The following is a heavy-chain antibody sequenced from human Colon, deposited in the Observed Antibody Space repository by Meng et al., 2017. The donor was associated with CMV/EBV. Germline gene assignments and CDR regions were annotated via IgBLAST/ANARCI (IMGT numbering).Heavy chain of an antibody. D-gene: IGHD5-12*01. CDR3: ARDGFTGYAGWFDP. V-gene: IGHV3-33*01. J-gene: IGHJ5*02. CDR1: GFSFSTYG. CDR2: IWNNGRDS. Sequence: GESLKISCAASGFSFSTYGMHWVRQAPGKGPEWVAVIWNNGRDSYYAASVKGRFTISRDNSKNTLYLQKNSLRVEDTAVYYCARDGFTGYAGWFDPWGQGTQVTVSS.